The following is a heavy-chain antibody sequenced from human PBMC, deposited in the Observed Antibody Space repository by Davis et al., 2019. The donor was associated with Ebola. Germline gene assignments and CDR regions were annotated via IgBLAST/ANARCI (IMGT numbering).Heavy chain of an antibody. D-gene: IGHD6-19*01. CDR3: ARVGYSSGWYGFDY. CDR2: IGTAGDT. Sequence: GGSLRLSCAASGFTFSSYDMHWVRQATGKGLEWVSAIGTAGDTYYPGSVKGRFTISRENAKNSLYLQMNSLRAEDTAVYYCARVGYSSGWYGFDYWGQGTLVTVSS. CDR1: GFTFSSYD. V-gene: IGHV3-13*01. J-gene: IGHJ4*02.